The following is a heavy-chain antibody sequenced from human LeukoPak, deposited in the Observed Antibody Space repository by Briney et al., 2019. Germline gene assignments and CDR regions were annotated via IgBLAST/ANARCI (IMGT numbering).Heavy chain of an antibody. CDR3: ARAGNNWSFDY. J-gene: IGHJ4*02. CDR1: GDSVSIYY. CDR2: IYYRGNT. V-gene: IGHV4-59*02. D-gene: IGHD1-1*01. Sequence: SETLSLTCTVSGDSVSIYYWSWIRQPPGKGLEWIGYIYYRGNTNYNPSLKSRVTMAVDTSKNQFSLKVSSVAAADTAVYYCARAGNNWSFDYWGQGTLVTVSS.